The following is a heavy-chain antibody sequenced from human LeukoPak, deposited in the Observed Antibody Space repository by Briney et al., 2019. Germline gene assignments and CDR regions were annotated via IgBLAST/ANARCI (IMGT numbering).Heavy chain of an antibody. CDR3: ARGKSLSCSGGSCYYYYGMDV. D-gene: IGHD2-15*01. CDR2: INSDGSST. Sequence: GGSLRLSCAASGFTFSSYWMHWVRQAPGKGLVWVSRINSDGSSTSYADSVKGRFTVSRDNAKNTLYLQMNSLRAEDTAVYYCARGKSLSCSGGSCYYYYGMDVWGQGTTVTVSS. J-gene: IGHJ6*02. V-gene: IGHV3-74*01. CDR1: GFTFSSYW.